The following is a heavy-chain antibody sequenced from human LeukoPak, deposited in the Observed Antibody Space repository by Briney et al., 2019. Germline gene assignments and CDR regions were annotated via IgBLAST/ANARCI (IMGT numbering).Heavy chain of an antibody. J-gene: IGHJ4*02. Sequence: SETLSLTCAVYGGSFSGYYWSWIRQPPGKGLEWIGEINHRGSTNYNPSLKSRVTISVDTSKNQFSLKLSSVTAADTAVYYCARGYDYCDYWGQGTLVTVSS. V-gene: IGHV4-34*01. CDR1: GGSFSGYY. D-gene: IGHD5-12*01. CDR2: INHRGST. CDR3: ARGYDYCDY.